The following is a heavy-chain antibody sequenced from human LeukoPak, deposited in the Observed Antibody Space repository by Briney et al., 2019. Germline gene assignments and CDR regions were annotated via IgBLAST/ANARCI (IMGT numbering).Heavy chain of an antibody. V-gene: IGHV1-8*02. CDR3: ARTLGDPDTAMVNFDY. CDR2: MNPNSGNT. Sequence: ASVKVSCKASGYTFTSYGISWVRQATGQGLEWMGWMNPNSGNTGYAQKFQGRVTMTRNTSISTAYMELSSLRSEDTAVYYCARTLGDPDTAMVNFDYWGQGTLVTVSS. J-gene: IGHJ4*02. D-gene: IGHD5-18*01. CDR1: GYTFTSYG.